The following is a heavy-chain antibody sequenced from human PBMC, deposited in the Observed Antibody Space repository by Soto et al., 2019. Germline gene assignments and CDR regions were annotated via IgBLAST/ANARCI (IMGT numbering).Heavy chain of an antibody. J-gene: IGHJ4*02. Sequence: QVQLQESGPGLVKPSGTLSLTCAVSGGSISSSNWWSWVRQPTGKGLEWIGAIYHRGNTNYNPSLKSRVTMAVDESRNQFSLKLSSVTAADTAVYYCARRGGEGRVGYWGQGTLVTVSS. CDR1: GGSISSSNW. V-gene: IGHV4-4*02. D-gene: IGHD3-16*01. CDR3: ARRGGEGRVGY. CDR2: IYHRGNT.